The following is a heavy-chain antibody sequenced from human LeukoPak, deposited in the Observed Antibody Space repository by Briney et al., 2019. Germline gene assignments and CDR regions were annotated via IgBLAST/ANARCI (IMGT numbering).Heavy chain of an antibody. J-gene: IGHJ4*02. Sequence: ASVKVSCKASGYTFTGYYMHWVRQAPGQGLEWMGWINPNSGGTNYAQKFQGRVTMTRDTSISTAYMELSRLRSDDTAVYYCARARPGDYDILTGCFDYWGQGTLVTVSS. CDR1: GYTFTGYY. CDR3: ARARPGDYDILTGCFDY. CDR2: INPNSGGT. D-gene: IGHD3-9*01. V-gene: IGHV1-2*02.